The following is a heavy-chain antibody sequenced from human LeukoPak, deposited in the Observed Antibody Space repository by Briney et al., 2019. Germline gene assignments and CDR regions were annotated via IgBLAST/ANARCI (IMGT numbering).Heavy chain of an antibody. Sequence: PGGSLRLSCAASGFTFSSYWMSWVRQAPGKGLEWVANIKQDGSDKYYVDSVKGRFTISRDNAKNSVYLQMNSLRAEDTALYYCARAVAENWSDPWGQGTLVTVSS. J-gene: IGHJ5*02. CDR1: GFTFSSYW. V-gene: IGHV3-7*01. CDR3: ARAVAENWSDP. D-gene: IGHD6-19*01. CDR2: IKQDGSDK.